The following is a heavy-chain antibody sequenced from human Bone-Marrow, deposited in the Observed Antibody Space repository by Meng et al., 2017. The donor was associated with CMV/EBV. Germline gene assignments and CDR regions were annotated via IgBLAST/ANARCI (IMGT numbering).Heavy chain of an antibody. Sequence: GESLKISCEASGFIFSNYWMTWARQAPGKGLEWVANIKGDGSENFYLDSVKGRFTISRDNAKNSLYLQMTSLRAEDTAVYYCARVVYYGSGMDVWGQGTTVTVSS. J-gene: IGHJ6*02. CDR1: GFIFSNYW. V-gene: IGHV3-7*04. CDR3: ARVVYYGSGMDV. CDR2: IKGDGSEN. D-gene: IGHD3-10*01.